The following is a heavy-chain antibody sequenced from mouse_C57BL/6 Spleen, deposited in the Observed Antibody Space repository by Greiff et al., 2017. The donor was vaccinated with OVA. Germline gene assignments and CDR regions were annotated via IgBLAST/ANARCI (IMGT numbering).Heavy chain of an antibody. CDR1: GFTFSSYA. J-gene: IGHJ2*01. CDR2: ISDGGSYT. Sequence: DVKLQESGGGLVKPGGPLQLPCAASGFTFSSYAMSWVRQTPEKRLEWVATISDGGSYTYYPDNVKGRFTISRDNAKNNLYLQMSHLKSEDTSMYYCARYEGDFDYWGQGPTLTVSS. D-gene: IGHD2-3*01. V-gene: IGHV5-4*03. CDR3: ARYEGDFDY.